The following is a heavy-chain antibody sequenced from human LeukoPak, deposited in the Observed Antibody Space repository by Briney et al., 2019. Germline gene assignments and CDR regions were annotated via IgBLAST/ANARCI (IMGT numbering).Heavy chain of an antibody. V-gene: IGHV3-21*01. CDR2: IYFTGNYI. J-gene: IGHJ4*02. CDR1: GFTFRVDS. Sequence: PGGSLRLSCVTSGFTFRVDSMRRVGQAPGKGLEWVSSIYFTGNYISYADSVKGRFTISRDNAKNSLYLQMNSLRAKDTAVYYCARDFNTVGYSDYWGQGTLVTVSS. CDR3: ARDFNTVGYSDY. D-gene: IGHD3-10*01.